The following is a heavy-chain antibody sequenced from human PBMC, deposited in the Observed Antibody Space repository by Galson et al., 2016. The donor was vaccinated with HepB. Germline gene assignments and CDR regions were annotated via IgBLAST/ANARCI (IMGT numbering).Heavy chain of an antibody. Sequence: SVKVSCKASGYTFTSFGINWVRQAPGQGLEWMGWISTYNGNTIYGQKFQGRVTMSTDTSTSTVNVELWSLRSDDSAVYYCARDQFCRGGPCKFYYERGLDVWGQGTTVIVSS. CDR2: ISTYNGNT. CDR1: GYTFTSFG. D-gene: IGHD2-15*01. J-gene: IGHJ6*02. V-gene: IGHV1-18*01. CDR3: ARDQFCRGGPCKFYYERGLDV.